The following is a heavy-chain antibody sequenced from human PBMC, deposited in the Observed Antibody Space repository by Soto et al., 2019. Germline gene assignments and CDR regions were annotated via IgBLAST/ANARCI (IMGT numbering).Heavy chain of an antibody. D-gene: IGHD6-13*01. J-gene: IGHJ4*02. V-gene: IGHV3-30*18. CDR1: GFTFSSYG. CDR2: ISYDGSNK. Sequence: QVQLVESGGGVVQPGRSLRLSCAASGFTFSSYGMHWVRQAPGKGLEWVAVISYDGSNKYYADSVKDRFTISRDNSKNTLYLQMNSLRAEDTAVYYCAKAGYSSSWYVKYYFDYWGQGTLVTVSS. CDR3: AKAGYSSSWYVKYYFDY.